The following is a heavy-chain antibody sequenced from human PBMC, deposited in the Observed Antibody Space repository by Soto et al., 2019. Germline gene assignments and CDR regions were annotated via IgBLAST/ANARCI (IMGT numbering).Heavy chain of an antibody. CDR2: ISASGGST. D-gene: IGHD3-22*01. CDR3: ANRNYYAKSGYTYPYFDF. V-gene: IGHV3-23*01. J-gene: IGHJ4*02. Sequence: EVQLLESGGGLVPPGGPLRLSCAASGFTFSNYDMSWVRQAPGKGLDWVSTISASGGSTFYADSVKGRFTISRDNYKNTVYLQMNSLRVEDTAVYYCANRNYYAKSGYTYPYFDFWGQGSLVTVSS. CDR1: GFTFSNYD.